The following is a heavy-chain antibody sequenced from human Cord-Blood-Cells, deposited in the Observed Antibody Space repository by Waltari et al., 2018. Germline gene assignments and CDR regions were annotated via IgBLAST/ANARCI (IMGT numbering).Heavy chain of an antibody. Sequence: QVQLQESGPGLVKTSENLSLTCAVSGYSISSGYYWGWIRQPPGKGRDWIGSIYNSWSTYYNPSLKSRVTISVDTSKTQFSLKLSSVTAADTAVYYCARDTVTTPFDYWGQGTLVTVSS. CDR2: IYNSWST. CDR1: GYSISSGYY. D-gene: IGHD4-4*01. V-gene: IGHV4-38-2*02. CDR3: ARDTVTTPFDY. J-gene: IGHJ4*02.